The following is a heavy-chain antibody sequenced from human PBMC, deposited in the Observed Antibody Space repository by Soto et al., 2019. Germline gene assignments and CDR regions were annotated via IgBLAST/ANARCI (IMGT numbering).Heavy chain of an antibody. D-gene: IGHD3-22*01. J-gene: IGHJ4*02. CDR1: GFTFSNAW. CDR2: IKSKTDGGTT. Sequence: PGGSLRLSCAASGFTFSNAWMNWVRQAPGKGLEWVGRIKSKTDGGTTDYAAPVKGRFTISRDDSKNTLYLQMNSLKTEDTAVYYCTTDRSITMIVVVNAYWGQGTLVTVSS. V-gene: IGHV3-15*07. CDR3: TTDRSITMIVVVNAY.